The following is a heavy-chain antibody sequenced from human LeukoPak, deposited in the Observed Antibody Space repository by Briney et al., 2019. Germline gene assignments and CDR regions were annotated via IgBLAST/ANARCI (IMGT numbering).Heavy chain of an antibody. CDR3: ARAPSTYYYYYGMDV. Sequence: ASVKVSCKASGYTFTSYYMNWVRQAPGQGLEWMGIINPSGGNTSYAQKFQGRVTMTRDTSTSTVYMELSSLRSEDTAVYYCARAPSTYYYYYGMDVWGKGTTVTVSS. CDR1: GYTFTSYY. V-gene: IGHV1-46*01. D-gene: IGHD5/OR15-5a*01. J-gene: IGHJ6*04. CDR2: INPSGGNT.